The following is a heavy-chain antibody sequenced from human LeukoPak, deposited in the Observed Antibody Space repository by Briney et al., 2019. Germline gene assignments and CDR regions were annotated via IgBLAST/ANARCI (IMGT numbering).Heavy chain of an antibody. CDR1: GFTFSSYW. CDR3: ARGQWGLDY. CDR2: ISPDGTTS. D-gene: IGHD1-26*01. V-gene: IGHV3-48*04. Sequence: GGSLRLSCAASGFTFSSYWMTWVRQAPGKALEWVSYISPDGTTSYYADSLKGRFTVSRGNAKNSLYLQMNSLSAEDTAVYFCARGQWGLDYWGQGALVTVSS. J-gene: IGHJ4*02.